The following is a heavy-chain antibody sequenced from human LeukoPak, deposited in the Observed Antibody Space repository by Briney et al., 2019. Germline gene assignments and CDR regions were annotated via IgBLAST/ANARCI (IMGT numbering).Heavy chain of an antibody. CDR2: IYYSGST. CDR3: ARAQGGWFGEFHFDY. J-gene: IGHJ4*02. D-gene: IGHD3-10*01. CDR1: GGSISSGGYY. V-gene: IGHV4-31*03. Sequence: PSETLSLTCTVSGGSISSGGYYWSWIRQHPGKGLEWIGYIYYSGSTYYNPSLKGRVTISVDTSKNQFSLKLSSVTAADTAVYYCARAQGGWFGEFHFDYWGQGTLVTVSS.